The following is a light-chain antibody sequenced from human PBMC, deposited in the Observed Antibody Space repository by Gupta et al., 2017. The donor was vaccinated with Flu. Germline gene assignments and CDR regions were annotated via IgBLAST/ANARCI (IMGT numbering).Light chain of an antibody. CDR3: KKGKHPWT. CDR1: QSLVYSDGNTY. CDR2: EVS. Sequence: DVVMTQSPLSLPVTLGQPASISCRSSQSLVYSDGNTYLNWFQQRPGQSPRRIIYEVSNRDSGDTDRFSGSGEGNDFTLKSSRGEDEDGGGYYDKKGKHPWTFGQGTKMDIK. J-gene: IGKJ2*02. V-gene: IGKV2-30*01.